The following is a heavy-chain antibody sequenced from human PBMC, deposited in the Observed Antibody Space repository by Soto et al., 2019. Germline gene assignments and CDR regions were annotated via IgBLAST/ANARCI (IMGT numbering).Heavy chain of an antibody. CDR1: GLTFSSYA. J-gene: IGHJ4*01. Sequence: GGSLRLSCAASGLTFSSYAMSWVRQAPGKGLEWVSGIGGSGAGTNYADSVKGRFTISRDNSKNTLYLQMSSLRAEDTAVYYCVRGGGIAVAGTHLDYWGHGTLVTVSS. CDR2: IGGSGAGT. D-gene: IGHD6-19*01. CDR3: VRGGGIAVAGTHLDY. V-gene: IGHV3-23*01.